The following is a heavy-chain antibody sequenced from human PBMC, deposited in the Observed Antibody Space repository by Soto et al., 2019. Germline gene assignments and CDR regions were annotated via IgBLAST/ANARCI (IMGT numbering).Heavy chain of an antibody. CDR1: GFPLSSTRMA. CDR2: IYWDDDK. V-gene: IGHV2-5*02. D-gene: IGHD6-19*01. J-gene: IGHJ4*02. Sequence: QITLKESGPTLVKPTQTLTLTCTFSGFPLSSTRMAVGWIRQPPGKALEWLALIYWDDDKRYSPFLKSRLTITKDTAKNQVVLTMSNMDPVDTARYYCAHIVVAGLGYYFDYWGQGTLDTVSS. CDR3: AHIVVAGLGYYFDY.